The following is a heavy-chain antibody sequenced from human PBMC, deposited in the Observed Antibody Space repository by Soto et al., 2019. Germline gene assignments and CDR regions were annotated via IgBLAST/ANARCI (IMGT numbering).Heavy chain of an antibody. CDR2: INTGNGNT. V-gene: IGHV1-3*04. CDR3: ATAEGTVTTGWYGMDV. Sequence: QVQVMRSGAEVRKPGASVKISCLASGYTVISYALNWVRQAPGQRLEWMGRINTGNGNTDYSQRFQGRITITRDTSATTVDMELTSLTSEDAAVYYCATAEGTVTTGWYGMDVWGQGTTVTVSS. D-gene: IGHD4-17*01. J-gene: IGHJ6*02. CDR1: GYTVISYA.